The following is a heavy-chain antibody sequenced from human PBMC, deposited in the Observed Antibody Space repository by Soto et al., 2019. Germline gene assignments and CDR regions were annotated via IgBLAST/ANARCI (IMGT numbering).Heavy chain of an antibody. D-gene: IGHD5-12*01. V-gene: IGHV4-4*02. CDR3: ASAGATVATWDY. CDR2: IYHSGST. CDR1: GGSISSSNW. Sequence: QVQLQESGPGLVKPSGTLSLTCAVSGGSISSSNWWSWVRQPPGKGLEWIGEIYHSGSTNYNPSLKSRVSLSVDKSKNQFSLKLRSVTAADTAVYYCASAGATVATWDYWGQGTLVTVSS. J-gene: IGHJ4*02.